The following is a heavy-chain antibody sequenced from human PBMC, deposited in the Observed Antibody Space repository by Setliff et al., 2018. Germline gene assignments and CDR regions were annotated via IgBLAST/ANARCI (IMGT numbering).Heavy chain of an antibody. CDR3: ARGFDVCGGGACYTDGPYYFDY. CDR2: INHSGST. V-gene: IGHV4-34*01. Sequence: PSETLSLTCAVYGESFSGHYWSWIRQPPGKGLEWIGEINHSGSTNYNPSLKSRVTISVDTSKNQFSLKLSSVAAADTAVYYCARGFDVCGGGACYTDGPYYFDYWGLVTLVTVSS. D-gene: IGHD2-21*02. J-gene: IGHJ4*02. CDR1: GESFSGHY.